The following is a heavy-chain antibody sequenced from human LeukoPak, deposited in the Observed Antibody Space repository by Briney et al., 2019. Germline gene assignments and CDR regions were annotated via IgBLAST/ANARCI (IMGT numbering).Heavy chain of an antibody. CDR3: ARVVATMGETYYYYMDV. CDR1: GYTFTSYY. CDR2: ISAYNGNT. J-gene: IGHJ6*03. V-gene: IGHV1-18*04. Sequence: GASVKVSCKASGYTFTSYYMHWVRQAPGQGLEWMGWISAYNGNTNYAQKLQGRVTMTTDTSTSTAYMELRSLRSDDTAVYYCARVVATMGETYYYYMDVWGKGTTVTVSS. D-gene: IGHD5-12*01.